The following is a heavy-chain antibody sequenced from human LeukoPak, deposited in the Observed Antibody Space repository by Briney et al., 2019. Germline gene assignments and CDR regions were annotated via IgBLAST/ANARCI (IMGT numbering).Heavy chain of an antibody. CDR1: GYTFTSYG. J-gene: IGHJ6*03. Sequence: ASVKVSCKASGYTFTSYGISWVRQAPGQGLEWMGWISAYNGNTNYAQKLQGRVTMTTYTSTSTAYMELRSLRSDDTAVYYCARVSGSAAGYYYYYYYMDVWGKGTTVTVSS. V-gene: IGHV1-18*01. CDR2: ISAYNGNT. D-gene: IGHD6-13*01. CDR3: ARVSGSAAGYYYYYYYMDV.